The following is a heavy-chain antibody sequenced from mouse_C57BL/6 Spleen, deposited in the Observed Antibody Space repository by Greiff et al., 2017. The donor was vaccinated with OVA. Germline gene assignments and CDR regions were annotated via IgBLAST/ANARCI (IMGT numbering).Heavy chain of an antibody. CDR3: TTRTTVVATRDY. D-gene: IGHD1-1*01. V-gene: IGHV14-4*01. J-gene: IGHJ4*01. CDR2: IDPENGDT. Sequence: EVQLQESGAELVRPGASVKLSCTASGFNIKDAYMHWVKQRPEQGLEWIGWIDPENGDTEYASKFQGKATITADKSSNTAYLQLSSLTSEDTAVYYCTTRTTVVATRDYWGQGTSVTVSS. CDR1: GFNIKDAY.